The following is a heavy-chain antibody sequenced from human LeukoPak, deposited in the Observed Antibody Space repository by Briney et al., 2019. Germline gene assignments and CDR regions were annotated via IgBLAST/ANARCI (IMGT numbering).Heavy chain of an antibody. V-gene: IGHV4-59*01. J-gene: IGHJ6*03. CDR2: IYYSGST. Sequence: SETLSLTCTVSGGSISSYYWNWIRQPPGKGLEWIGYIYYSGSTNYNPSLKSRVTISVDTSKNQFSLKLSSVAAADTAVYYCARETSQKGAHYMDVWGKGTTVTISS. CDR1: GGSISSYY. CDR3: ARETSQKGAHYMDV. D-gene: IGHD3-16*01.